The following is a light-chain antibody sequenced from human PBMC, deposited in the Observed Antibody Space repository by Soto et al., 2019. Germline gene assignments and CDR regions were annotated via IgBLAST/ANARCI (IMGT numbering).Light chain of an antibody. J-gene: IGLJ2*01. CDR1: SSNIGSNT. V-gene: IGLV1-44*01. CDR2: TND. CDR3: AAWDDSLNGPV. Sequence: QSVLTQPPSASGTPGQRVSISCSGSSSNIGSNTVNWYQQVPGTAPKLLIYTNDQRPSGVPDRFFGSKSGTSASLAISGLQSEDEADYYCAAWDDSLNGPVFGGGTKVTVL.